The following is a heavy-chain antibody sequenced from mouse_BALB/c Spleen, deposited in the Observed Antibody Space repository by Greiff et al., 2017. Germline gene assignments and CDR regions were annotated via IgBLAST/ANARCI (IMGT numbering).Heavy chain of an antibody. Sequence: EVQLQQSGPELVKPGASVKMSCKASGYTFTSYVMHWVKQKPGQGLEWIGYINPYNDGTKYNEKFKGKATLTSDKSSSTAYMELSSLTSEDSAVYYCAREGRGSLREDAMDYWGQGTSVTVSS. V-gene: IGHV1-14*01. D-gene: IGHD1-2*01. J-gene: IGHJ4*01. CDR3: AREGRGSLREDAMDY. CDR1: GYTFTSYV. CDR2: INPYNDGT.